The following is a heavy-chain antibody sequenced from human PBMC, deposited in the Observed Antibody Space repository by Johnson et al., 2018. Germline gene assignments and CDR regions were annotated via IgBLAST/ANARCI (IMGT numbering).Heavy chain of an antibody. D-gene: IGHD3-10*01. V-gene: IGHV3-49*05. Sequence: VQLVQSGGGLVKPGRSLRLSCTASGFIFGDYAMSWFRQAPGKGLEWVGFIRSKAYGGTTEYAASVKGRFTISRDDSKSIAYLQMNSLKTEDTAVYYCTRARITMVRGVNYYGMDVWGQGTTVTVSS. CDR1: GFIFGDYA. CDR2: IRSKAYGGTT. J-gene: IGHJ6*02. CDR3: TRARITMVRGVNYYGMDV.